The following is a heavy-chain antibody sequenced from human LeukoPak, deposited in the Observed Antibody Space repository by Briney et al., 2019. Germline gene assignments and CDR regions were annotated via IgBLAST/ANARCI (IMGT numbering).Heavy chain of an antibody. J-gene: IGHJ4*02. CDR1: GGTFSSYA. CDR3: AREGTTYYYDSSGLDY. D-gene: IGHD3-22*01. Sequence: GASVKVSCKASGGTFSSYAISWVRQAPGQGLEWMGGIIPIFCTANYAQKFQGRVTITADESTSTAYMELSSLRSEDTAVYYCAREGTTYYYDSSGLDYWGQGTLVTVSS. CDR2: IIPIFCTA. V-gene: IGHV1-69*13.